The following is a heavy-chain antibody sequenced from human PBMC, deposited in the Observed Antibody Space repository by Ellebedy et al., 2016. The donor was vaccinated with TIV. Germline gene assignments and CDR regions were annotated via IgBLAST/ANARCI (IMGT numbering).Heavy chain of an antibody. J-gene: IGHJ4*02. Sequence: SVKVSXXASGGTFSSYAISWVRQAPGQGLEWMGGIIPIFGTANYAQKFQGRVTITRDTSASTAYMELSSLRSEDTAVYYCARSGGQLWLRYWGQGTLVTVSS. CDR1: GGTFSSYA. CDR3: ARSGGQLWLRY. CDR2: IIPIFGTA. V-gene: IGHV1-69*05. D-gene: IGHD5-18*01.